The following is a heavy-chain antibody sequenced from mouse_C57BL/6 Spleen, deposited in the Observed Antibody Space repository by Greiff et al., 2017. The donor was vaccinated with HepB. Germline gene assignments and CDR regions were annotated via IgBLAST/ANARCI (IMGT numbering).Heavy chain of an antibody. CDR2: IYPGSGST. CDR1: GYTFTSYW. V-gene: IGHV1-55*01. D-gene: IGHD2-3*01. J-gene: IGHJ3*01. Sequence: QVQLQQPGAELVKPGASVKMSCKASGYTFTSYWITWVKQRPGQGLEWIGDIYPGSGSTNYNEKFKSKATLTVDTSSSTAYMQLSSLPSEDSAVYYCARREGLADAWFAYWGQGTLVTVSA. CDR3: ARREGLADAWFAY.